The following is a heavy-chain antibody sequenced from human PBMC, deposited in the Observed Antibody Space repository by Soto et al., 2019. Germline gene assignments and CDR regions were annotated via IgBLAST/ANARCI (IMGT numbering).Heavy chain of an antibody. J-gene: IGHJ4*02. CDR1: GFSFSTYW. V-gene: IGHV3-7*05. CDR3: ASDLYSGTSDY. Sequence: EVQLVESGGGLVQPGGSLRLSCAASGFSFSTYWMNWVRQAPGKGLEWVANIDHDGGTRGYVASVKGRVTISRDNAKNSLYRQMNSLGVDDTALYYCASDLYSGTSDYWGQGTLVTVSS. CDR2: IDHDGGTR. D-gene: IGHD1-26*01.